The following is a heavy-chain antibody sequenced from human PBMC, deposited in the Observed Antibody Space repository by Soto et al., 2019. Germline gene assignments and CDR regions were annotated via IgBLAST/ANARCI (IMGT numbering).Heavy chain of an antibody. CDR2: IYYSGST. D-gene: IGHD4-17*01. Sequence: SETLSLTCTVSGGSISSGGYYWSWIRQHPGKGLEWIGHIYYSGSTYYNPSLKSRVTISVDTSKNQFSLKLSSVTAADTAVYYCARVTTVTTRPRNWFDPWGQGTLVTVSS. V-gene: IGHV4-31*03. CDR1: GGSISSGGYY. J-gene: IGHJ5*02. CDR3: ARVTTVTTRPRNWFDP.